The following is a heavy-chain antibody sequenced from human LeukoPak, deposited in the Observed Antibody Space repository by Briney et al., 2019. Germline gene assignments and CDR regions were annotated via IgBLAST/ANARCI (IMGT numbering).Heavy chain of an antibody. Sequence: PGGTLRLSCVASGFTFSNYGMNWVRQAPGKGLEWVSGIVGSGVTTYYADSVKGRFTISRDNSKNTLYLQMNSLRAEDTAVYYCAKSLGGYYRHDAFDIWGQGTMVTVSS. CDR3: AKSLGGYYRHDAFDI. CDR1: GFTFSNYG. J-gene: IGHJ3*02. V-gene: IGHV3-23*01. D-gene: IGHD3-22*01. CDR2: IVGSGVTT.